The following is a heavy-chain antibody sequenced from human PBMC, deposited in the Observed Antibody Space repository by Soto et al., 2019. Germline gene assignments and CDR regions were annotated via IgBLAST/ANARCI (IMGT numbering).Heavy chain of an antibody. CDR1: GFTFSDYS. D-gene: IGHD6-19*01. CDR2: ISSSSTFT. CDR3: AAPYSTGHRLLGY. J-gene: IGHJ4*02. V-gene: IGHV3-21*01. Sequence: AAGCLRLSCVASGFTFSDYSVSWVRQAPGKGLEWISSISSSSTFTHYADSVKGRFTISRDNAKNSLYLQMNSLRAEDTAVYYCAAPYSTGHRLLGYWGQGTLVTVSS.